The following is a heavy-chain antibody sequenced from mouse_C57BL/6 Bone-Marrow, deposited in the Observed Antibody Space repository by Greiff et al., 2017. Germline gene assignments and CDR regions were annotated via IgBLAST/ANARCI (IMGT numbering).Heavy chain of an antibody. CDR2: IRNKANGYTT. J-gene: IGHJ4*01. Sequence: EVHLVESGGGLVQPGGSLSLSCAASGFTFTDYYMSWVRQPPGKALEWLGFIRNKANGYTTEYSASVKGRFTISRDNSQSILYLQMNALRAEDSATYYCARYMGGPFYAMDYWGQGTSVTVSS. CDR3: ARYMGGPFYAMDY. V-gene: IGHV7-3*01. CDR1: GFTFTDYY.